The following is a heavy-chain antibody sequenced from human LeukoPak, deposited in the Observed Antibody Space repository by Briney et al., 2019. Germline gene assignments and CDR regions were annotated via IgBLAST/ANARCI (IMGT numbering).Heavy chain of an antibody. Sequence: GGSLRLSCAASGFTFSTYSMNWVRQAPGKGLEWVSCITSSSSYIFYADSVRGRFTISRDNAKNSLYLQMNSLRPEDTAVYYCAKDLYGSGWYNYFDPWGQGALVSVSS. CDR2: ITSSSSYI. CDR1: GFTFSTYS. D-gene: IGHD6-19*01. J-gene: IGHJ5*02. CDR3: AKDLYGSGWYNYFDP. V-gene: IGHV3-21*01.